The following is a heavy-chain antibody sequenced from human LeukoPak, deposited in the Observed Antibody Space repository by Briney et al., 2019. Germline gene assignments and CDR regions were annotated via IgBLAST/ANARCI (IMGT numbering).Heavy chain of an antibody. CDR3: ARDKWELLPDHDAFDI. CDR2: INPDSGHA. D-gene: IGHD1-26*01. J-gene: IGHJ3*02. CDR1: GYTSDFMKYG. Sequence: ASVKVSCKTSGYTSDFMKYGVAWVRQAPGQGLEWMGWINPDSGHANYAQKFQGRVTMTTHTSTTTTYMELRSLRSEDTAVYYCARDKWELLPDHDAFDIWGQGTMVTVSS. V-gene: IGHV1-18*01.